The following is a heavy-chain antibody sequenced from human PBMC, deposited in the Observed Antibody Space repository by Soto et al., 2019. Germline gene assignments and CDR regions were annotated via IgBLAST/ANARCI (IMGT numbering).Heavy chain of an antibody. V-gene: IGHV3-30-3*01. CDR3: ERDQLPPLFDY. D-gene: IGHD1-1*01. CDR1: GFTFSSYA. CDR2: ISYDGSNK. Sequence: QVQLVESGGGVVQPGRSLRLSCAASGFTFSSYAMHWVRQAPGKGLEWVAVISYDGSNKYYADSVKGRFTISRDNSKNTLYLQMNSLRAEDTAVYYCERDQLPPLFDYWGQGTLVTVSS. J-gene: IGHJ4*02.